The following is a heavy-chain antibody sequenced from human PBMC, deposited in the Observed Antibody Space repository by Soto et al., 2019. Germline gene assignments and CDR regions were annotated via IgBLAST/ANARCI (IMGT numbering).Heavy chain of an antibody. D-gene: IGHD7-27*01. CDR2: MNPNSGNT. CDR3: ARGLGLGSNWFDP. CDR1: GYTFTSYD. Sequence: QVQLVQSGAEVKKPGASVKVSCKASGYTFTSYDINWVRQATGQGLEWMGWMNPNSGNTDYAQKFQGRVTMTRNTSISTGNMEMSSMRSEYTAVYYCARGLGLGSNWFDPWGQGTLVTVSS. V-gene: IGHV1-8*01. J-gene: IGHJ5*02.